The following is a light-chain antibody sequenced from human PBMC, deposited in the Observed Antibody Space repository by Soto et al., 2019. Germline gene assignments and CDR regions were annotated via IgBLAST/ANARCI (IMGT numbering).Light chain of an antibody. J-gene: IGLJ2*01. CDR2: DSD. CDR3: GEWDGSVSVVL. V-gene: IGLV1-51*01. Sequence: QSVLTQPPSVSAAPGQKVTISCSGSSANIGSNYVSWYQHIPGTAPKLVIYDSDKRPSEIPDRFSGSKSGTSATLDITGLQTGDEADYYCGEWDGSVSVVLFGGGTKLTVL. CDR1: SANIGSNY.